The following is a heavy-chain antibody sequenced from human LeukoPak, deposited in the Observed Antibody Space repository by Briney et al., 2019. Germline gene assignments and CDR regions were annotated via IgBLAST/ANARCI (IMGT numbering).Heavy chain of an antibody. CDR3: ARLCIVGTKSAFDI. V-gene: IGHV3-30*03. Sequence: PGGSLRLSCAASEFTFSKYGMHWVRQAPGKGLEWVASISFDINDRKYAESVRGRFTISRDNSKNTLYLQMNSLRAEDTAVHYCARLCIVGTKSAFDIWGQGTMVTVSS. D-gene: IGHD1-26*01. J-gene: IGHJ3*02. CDR1: EFTFSKYG. CDR2: ISFDINDR.